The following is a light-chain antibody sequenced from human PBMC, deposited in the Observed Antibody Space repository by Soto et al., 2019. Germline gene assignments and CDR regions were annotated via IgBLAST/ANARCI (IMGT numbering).Light chain of an antibody. Sequence: EILMTQSPATLSVSPGERATLSFRASQSVNSNFAWYWQKPCQAPRLLISDASTRATGVPARFSGNGSGTEFTLTISRLKSEDSGIYYCQQYNFWPPLTFGGGTKVEIK. CDR2: DAS. J-gene: IGKJ4*01. CDR3: QQYNFWPPLT. V-gene: IGKV3-15*01. CDR1: QSVNSN.